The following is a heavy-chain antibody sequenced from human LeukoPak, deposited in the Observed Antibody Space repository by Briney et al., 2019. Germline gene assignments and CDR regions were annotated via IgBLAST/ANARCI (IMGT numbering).Heavy chain of an antibody. CDR1: GDSVTSYY. CDR2: IHSGGRT. CDR3: AINSLGHSSGYDY. J-gene: IGHJ4*02. Sequence: PSETLSLTCTVSGDSVTSYYWGWIRQPPGKGLEWIGYIHSGGRTIYNPSLESRLTISRDTSKSQFSLKLNSVTAADTAVYYCAINSLGHSSGYDYWGQGTLVTVSS. V-gene: IGHV4-4*08. D-gene: IGHD3-22*01.